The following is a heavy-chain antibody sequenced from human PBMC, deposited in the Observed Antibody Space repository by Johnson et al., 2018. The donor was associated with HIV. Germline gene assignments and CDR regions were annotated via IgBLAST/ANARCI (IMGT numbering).Heavy chain of an antibody. CDR3: ASFGELGPDAFDI. D-gene: IGHD3-10*01. CDR2: IYSGGST. J-gene: IGHJ3*02. CDR1: GFTVSSNY. Sequence: VQLVESGGGLVQPGGSLRLSCAASGFTVSSNYMSWVRQAPGKGLEWVSVIYSGGSTYYADSVKGRFTISRDNSKNTLYLQMNSLRAEDTAVYYCASFGELGPDAFDIWGQGTMVTVSS. V-gene: IGHV3-66*02.